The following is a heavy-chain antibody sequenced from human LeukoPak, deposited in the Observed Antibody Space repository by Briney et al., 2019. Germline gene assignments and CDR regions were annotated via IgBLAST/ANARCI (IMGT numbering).Heavy chain of an antibody. J-gene: IGHJ5*02. CDR1: GVSISSGTHY. CDR2: ILYRGTT. V-gene: IGHV4-39*01. CDR3: ARHDYDLLTGYTINWFDP. D-gene: IGHD3-9*01. Sequence: SETLSLTCTVSGVSISSGTHYWGWVRQPPGKGLEWVGSILYRGTTFYSPSLKSRVTVSIDTSKNQFPLNLNSVTAADTAVYYCARHDYDLLTGYTINWFDPWGQGILVTVSS.